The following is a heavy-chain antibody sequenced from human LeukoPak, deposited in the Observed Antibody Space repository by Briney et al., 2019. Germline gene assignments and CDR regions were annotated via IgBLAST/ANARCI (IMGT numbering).Heavy chain of an antibody. D-gene: IGHD5-18*01. CDR1: GFTLGSHD. Sequence: LPGGSLRLSCTASGFTLGSHDMHWVRQTTGEGLEWVAAIASGFQTFYAGSVKGRFTVSREDAKNSLYLQMNSLRAGDTAVYYCVREARGYHYTYFDYWGQGTLVTVSS. CDR3: VREARGYHYTYFDY. V-gene: IGHV3-13*01. J-gene: IGHJ4*02. CDR2: IASGFQT.